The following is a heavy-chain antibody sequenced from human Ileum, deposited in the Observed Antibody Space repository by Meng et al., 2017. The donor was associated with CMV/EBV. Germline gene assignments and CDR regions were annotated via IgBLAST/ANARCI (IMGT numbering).Heavy chain of an antibody. Sequence: AVSGGSITARSTWWTWVRQPPGKGLEWIGEVSHSGIAKYIPSLKGRVTIAIDMTKNHFSLILTSVTAADTGVYFCARSPGWWTLDYWGQGALVTVSS. CDR2: VSHSGIA. CDR3: ARSPGWWTLDY. CDR1: GGSITARSTW. J-gene: IGHJ4*01. D-gene: IGHD2-15*01. V-gene: IGHV4/OR15-8*02.